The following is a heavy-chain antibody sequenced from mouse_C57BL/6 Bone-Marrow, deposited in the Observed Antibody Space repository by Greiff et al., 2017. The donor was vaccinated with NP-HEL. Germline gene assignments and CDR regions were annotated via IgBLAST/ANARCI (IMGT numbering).Heavy chain of an antibody. J-gene: IGHJ2*01. CDR1: GYAFTNYL. D-gene: IGHD2-2*01. Sequence: QVQLQQSGAELVRPGTSVKVSCKASGYAFTNYLIEWVKQRPGQGLEWIGVINPGSGGTNYNEKFKGKATLTADKSSSTAYMQLSSLTSEDSAVYFCARGYGYDKDYYFDYWGQGTTLTVSS. CDR3: ARGYGYDKDYYFDY. V-gene: IGHV1-54*01. CDR2: INPGSGGT.